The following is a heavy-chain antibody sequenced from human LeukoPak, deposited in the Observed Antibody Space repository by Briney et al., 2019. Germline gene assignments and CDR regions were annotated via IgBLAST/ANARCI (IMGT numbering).Heavy chain of an antibody. D-gene: IGHD1-1*01. J-gene: IGHJ4*02. CDR3: HPLAYISD. Sequence: GGSLRLSCAVSGFAFSSRWMHWVRHAPGKGLVWVALIKNDGNANYADSVKGRFIASRDDAENTVYLHMSSLRAEDTAVYYCHPLAYISDWGQGALVTVSS. V-gene: IGHV3-74*01. CDR1: GFAFSSRW. CDR2: IKNDGNA.